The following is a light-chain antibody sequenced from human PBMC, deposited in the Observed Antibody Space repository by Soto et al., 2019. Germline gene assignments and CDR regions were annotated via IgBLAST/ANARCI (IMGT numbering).Light chain of an antibody. J-gene: IGKJ5*01. V-gene: IGKV3-20*01. CDR2: GAS. Sequence: EIVLTQSPGTLSLSPGERVTLSCRASQSVSSNYLAWYQQKPGQAPRLLIYGASSRATGIPDRFSGSGSGPDFTLSISRLEPEDFAVYYCQQYGNSPITFGQGTRLEMK. CDR3: QQYGNSPIT. CDR1: QSVSSNY.